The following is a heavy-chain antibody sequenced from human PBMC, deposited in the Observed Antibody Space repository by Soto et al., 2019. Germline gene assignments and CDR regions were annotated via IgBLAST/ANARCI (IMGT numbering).Heavy chain of an antibody. CDR3: ARATRGELHFDY. D-gene: IGHD3-16*01. V-gene: IGHV1-2*02. CDR1: GYTFTGYY. CDR2: INPNSGGT. Sequence: ASVKVSCRASGYTFTGYYVHWVRQAPGQGLEWMGWINPNSGGTNYALKFQGRVTMTRDTSISTVYMELSSLRSDDTAVYYCARATRGELHFDYWGQGTLVTVSS. J-gene: IGHJ4*02.